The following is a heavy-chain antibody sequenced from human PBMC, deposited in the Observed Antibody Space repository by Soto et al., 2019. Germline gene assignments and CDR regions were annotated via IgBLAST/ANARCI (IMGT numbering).Heavy chain of an antibody. V-gene: IGHV1-69*01. CDR2: VITIFGTP. Sequence: QVQLVQSGAEVKKPGSSVKVSCKAYGGIFRNYAISWVRQAPGKGLEWMGGVITIFGTPNFAQKVQGRDTTTADESTSTAYMELSSLRSEATAVYFCATHHYSDTSGYLYVFDYWGQGTLVTVSS. D-gene: IGHD3-22*01. CDR3: ATHHYSDTSGYLYVFDY. CDR1: GGIFRNYA. J-gene: IGHJ4*02.